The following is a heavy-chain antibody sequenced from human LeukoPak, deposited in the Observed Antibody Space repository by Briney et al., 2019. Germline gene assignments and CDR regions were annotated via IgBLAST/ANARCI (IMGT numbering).Heavy chain of an antibody. J-gene: IGHJ6*02. CDR1: GYTFTSYG. CDR3: ARDGGIGYYGMDV. CDR2: ISAYNGYT. Sequence: ASVKVSCKASGYTFTSYGISWVRQAPGQGLEWMGWISAYNGYTNYAQKLQGRVTMTTDTATGTAYVELRSLRSDDTAVYYCARDGGIGYYGMDVWGQGTTVTVSS. D-gene: IGHD3-16*01. V-gene: IGHV1-18*01.